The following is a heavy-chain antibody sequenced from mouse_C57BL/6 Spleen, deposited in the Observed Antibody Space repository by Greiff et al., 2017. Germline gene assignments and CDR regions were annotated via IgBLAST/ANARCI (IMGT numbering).Heavy chain of an antibody. CDR3: SNSLDCGSSDGYFDV. D-gene: IGHD1-1*01. CDR2: ISSGSSTN. V-gene: IGHV5-17*01. Sequence: EVPLVESGGGLVKPGGSLKLSCAASGFTFSDYGMHWVRQVPEKGLEWVAYISSGSSTNYYADKMKGRFTFSIDNAKNTLFMQMTSLRSEATAMFYFSNSLDCGSSDGYFDVWGTGTTVTVSS. J-gene: IGHJ1*03. CDR1: GFTFSDYG.